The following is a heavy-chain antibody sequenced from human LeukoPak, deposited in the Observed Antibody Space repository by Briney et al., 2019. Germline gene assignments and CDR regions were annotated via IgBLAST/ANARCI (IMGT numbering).Heavy chain of an antibody. CDR2: INAANGDT. CDR1: GYTFTSYA. J-gene: IGHJ5*02. D-gene: IGHD4-11*01. V-gene: IGHV1-3*01. CDR3: VRPVDYNNYRNNWFDP. Sequence: ASVKVSCKASGYTFTSYAMHWVRQAPGQRLEWMGWINAANGDTKYSQKFQGRVTTTRDTSASTAHMELSSLRSEDTAVYYCVRPVDYNNYRNNWFDPWGQGTLVTVSS.